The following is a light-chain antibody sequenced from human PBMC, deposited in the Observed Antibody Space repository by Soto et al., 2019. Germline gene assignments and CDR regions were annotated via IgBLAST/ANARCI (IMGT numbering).Light chain of an antibody. Sequence: QSGVTQPASVARSPGQSVPISSTETSSDVGGYNYVSWYQQHPGKAPKLMIYDVSNRPSGVSNRFSGSKSGNTASLTISGLQAEDEADYYCSSYTSSSSYVFGTGTKVTVL. CDR1: SSDVGGYNY. CDR3: SSYTSSSSYV. V-gene: IGLV2-14*01. CDR2: DVS. J-gene: IGLJ1*01.